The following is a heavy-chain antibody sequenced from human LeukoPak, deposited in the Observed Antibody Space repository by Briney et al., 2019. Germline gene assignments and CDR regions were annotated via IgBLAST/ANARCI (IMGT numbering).Heavy chain of an antibody. Sequence: GESLKISCKGSGYSFTNYWIGWVRQMPGKGLEWIGIIYPGDSDTRYSPSFQGQVTISADKSISTAYLQWSSLKASDTAKYYCARQFSGFHYYFDYWGQGTLVTVSP. J-gene: IGHJ4*02. CDR3: ARQFSGFHYYFDY. CDR1: GYSFTNYW. V-gene: IGHV5-51*01. CDR2: IYPGDSDT. D-gene: IGHD5-12*01.